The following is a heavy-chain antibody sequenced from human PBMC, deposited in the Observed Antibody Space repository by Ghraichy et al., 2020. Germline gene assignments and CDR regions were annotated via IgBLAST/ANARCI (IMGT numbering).Heavy chain of an antibody. CDR1: GFTFSSYA. CDR3: AKDQIVGATVRSQKDY. D-gene: IGHD1-26*01. V-gene: IGHV3-23*01. CDR2: ISGSGGST. J-gene: IGHJ4*02. Sequence: GGSLRLSCAASGFTFSSYAMSWVRQAPGKGLEWVSAISGSGGSTYYADSVKGRFTISRDNSKNTLYLQMNSLRAEDTAVYYCAKDQIVGATVRSQKDYWGQGTLVTVSS.